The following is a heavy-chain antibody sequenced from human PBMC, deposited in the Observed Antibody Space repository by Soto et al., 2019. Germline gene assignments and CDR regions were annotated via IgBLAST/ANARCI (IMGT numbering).Heavy chain of an antibody. J-gene: IGHJ4*02. V-gene: IGHV4-39*01. D-gene: IGHD2-21*02. CDR3: ARQRTTVVTQAYFDH. CDR2: IYYSGRT. Sequence: SETLYLTCIVSCESISSSSYYWGWIRQPPGKGLEWIGSIYYSGRTYYNPSFKSRVTISIDTSKNQFSLKLSSVTATDTAVYYCARQRTTVVTQAYFDHWGQGALVTVSS. CDR1: CESISSSSYY.